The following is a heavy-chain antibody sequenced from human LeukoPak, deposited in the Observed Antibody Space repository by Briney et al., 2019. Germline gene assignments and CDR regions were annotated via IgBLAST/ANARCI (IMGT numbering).Heavy chain of an antibody. CDR3: VESGNRGYSYGYSAFDI. J-gene: IGHJ3*02. CDR2: TSYSGST. CDR1: GGSISSSY. D-gene: IGHD5-18*01. V-gene: IGHV4-59*08. Sequence: SETLSLTCTVSGGSISSSYWSWIRQPPGKGLEWIGYTSYSGSTDYNPSLKSRVTMSVDTSKNQFSLKLTSVIAADTAVYYCVESGNRGYSYGYSAFDIWGQGTAVTVSS.